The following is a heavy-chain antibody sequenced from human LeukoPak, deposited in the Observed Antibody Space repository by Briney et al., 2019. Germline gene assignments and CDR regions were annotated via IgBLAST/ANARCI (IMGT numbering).Heavy chain of an antibody. D-gene: IGHD7-27*01. CDR2: ISSSSTTI. Sequence: GGSLRLSCAASGFTFSSYSMNWVRQAPGKGLEWVSYISSSSTTIYYADSVRGRFTISRDNAKNSLYLRMNSLRAEDTAVYYCARNWGFNYYMDVWGKGTTVTVSS. CDR3: ARNWGFNYYMDV. CDR1: GFTFSSYS. V-gene: IGHV3-48*04. J-gene: IGHJ6*03.